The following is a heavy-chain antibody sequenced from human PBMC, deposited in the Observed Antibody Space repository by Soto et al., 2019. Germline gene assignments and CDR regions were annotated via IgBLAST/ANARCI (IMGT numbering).Heavy chain of an antibody. CDR2: TSYDGNNK. CDR3: AKVLSVIVADSFDI. D-gene: IGHD3-22*01. V-gene: IGHV3-30*18. CDR1: GFTFNNYD. Sequence: QVQLVESGGGVVQPGRSLRLSCAASGFTFNNYDMHWVRQSPGKGLEWVAVTSYDGNNKYYADSVKGRFTISRENSKNPLSLQMNSLRPEDTAVYYCAKVLSVIVADSFDIWGQGTMVTVSS. J-gene: IGHJ3*02.